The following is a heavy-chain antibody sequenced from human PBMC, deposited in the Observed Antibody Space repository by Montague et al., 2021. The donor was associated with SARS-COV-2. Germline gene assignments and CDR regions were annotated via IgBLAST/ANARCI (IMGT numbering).Heavy chain of an antibody. CDR2: IYHSGST. J-gene: IGHJ1*01. CDR1: GGSLSSYY. V-gene: IGHV4-59*08. Sequence: SETLSLTCTVSGGSLSSYYWSWIRQPPGKGLEWIGYIYHSGSTNYNPSLKSRVTISVDTSKNQFSLNLSSVTAAATAVYYCARHVSGSLTHFHHWGQGSLVTVSS. CDR3: ARHVSGSLTHFHH. D-gene: IGHD1-26*01.